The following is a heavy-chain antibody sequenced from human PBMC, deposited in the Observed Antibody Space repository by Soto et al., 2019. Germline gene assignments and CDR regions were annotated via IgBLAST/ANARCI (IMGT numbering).Heavy chain of an antibody. CDR3: ARSYCSSTSSPFDY. CDR2: IYWDDDK. D-gene: IGHD2-2*01. CDR1: GFSLSTSGVG. V-gene: IGHV2-5*02. J-gene: IGHJ4*02. Sequence: SGPTLVNPTQTLTLTCTFSGFSLSTSGVGVGWIRQPPGKALEWLALIYWDDDKRYSPSLKSRLTITKDTSKNQVVLTMTNMGPVDTATYYCARSYCSSTSSPFDYGAKGTLVTVPS.